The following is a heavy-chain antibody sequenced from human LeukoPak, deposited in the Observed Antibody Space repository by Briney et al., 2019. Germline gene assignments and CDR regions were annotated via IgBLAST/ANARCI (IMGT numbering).Heavy chain of an antibody. CDR3: ARAPRFGELLGYFDY. Sequence: ASVKVSCKASGYTFTGYYMHWVRQAPGQGLEWMGWINPNSGGTNYAQKLQGRVTMTRDTSISTAYMELSRLRSDDTAVYYCARAPRFGELLGYFDYWGQGTLVTVSS. J-gene: IGHJ4*02. CDR1: GYTFTGYY. CDR2: INPNSGGT. V-gene: IGHV1-2*02. D-gene: IGHD3-10*01.